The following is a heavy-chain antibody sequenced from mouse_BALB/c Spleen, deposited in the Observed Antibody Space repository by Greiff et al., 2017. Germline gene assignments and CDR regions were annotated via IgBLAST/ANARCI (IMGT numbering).Heavy chain of an antibody. CDR2: ILPGSGST. V-gene: IGHV1-9*01. Sequence: QVQLQQSGAELMKPGASVKISCKATGYTFSSYWIEWVKQRPGHGLEWIGEILPGSGSTNYNEKFKGKATFTADSSSNTAYRQLSSLTSEDSAVYYCARGRTWFAYWGQGTLVTVSA. CDR3: ARGRTWFAY. CDR1: GYTFSSYW. J-gene: IGHJ3*01.